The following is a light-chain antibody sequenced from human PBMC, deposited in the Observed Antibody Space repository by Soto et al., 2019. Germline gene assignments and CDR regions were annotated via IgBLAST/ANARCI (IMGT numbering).Light chain of an antibody. CDR3: SSFTTSPAHV. CDR2: EVS. V-gene: IGLV2-14*01. J-gene: IGLJ1*01. CDR1: SGDIGAYNY. Sequence: QSALTKPASVSVSPGQSITISCPGTSGDIGAYNYVCWYQQQSGKAPKLIIYEVSYRPSGVSNRFSGSKSGNTASLTISGLQAEEGADYYCSSFTTSPAHVFGHGTKVT.